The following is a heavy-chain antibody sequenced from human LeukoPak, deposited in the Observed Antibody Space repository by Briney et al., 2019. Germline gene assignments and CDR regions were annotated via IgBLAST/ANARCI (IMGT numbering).Heavy chain of an antibody. CDR1: GFTVSSNY. CDR2: IGIAGDT. CDR3: VRDRGYSNGWYDY. J-gene: IGHJ4*02. Sequence: GGSLRLSCAASGFTVSSNYMSWVRQVTGKGLEWVSGIGIAGDTYYAGSVKGRFTISRENAKNSLYLQMNSLTAGDTAVYYCVRDRGYSNGWYDYWGQGTLVSVSS. D-gene: IGHD6-13*01. V-gene: IGHV3-13*04.